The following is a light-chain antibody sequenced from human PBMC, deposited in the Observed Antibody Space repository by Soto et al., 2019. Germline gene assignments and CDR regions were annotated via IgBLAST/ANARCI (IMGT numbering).Light chain of an antibody. CDR2: EAT. V-gene: IGLV2-14*02. J-gene: IGLJ1*01. CDR3: SSFTSSYFYV. CDR1: SSDVGSYNL. Sequence: QSALTQPASVSGSPEQSITISCTGTSSDVGSYNLVSWYQQHPGKAPKVMIYEATKRPSGVSNRFSGSKSGNTASLTISGLQHEDEADYYCSSFTSSYFYVFGPGTKLTVL.